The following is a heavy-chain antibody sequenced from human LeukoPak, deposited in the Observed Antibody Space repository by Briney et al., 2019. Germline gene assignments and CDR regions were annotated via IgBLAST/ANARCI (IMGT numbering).Heavy chain of an antibody. J-gene: IGHJ5*02. Sequence: ASVKVSFKVSGYTLTELSMHWVRQAPGKGLEWMGGFDPEDGETIYAQKFQGRVTMTEDTSTDTAYMELSSLRSEDTAVYYCATYWKDILTGYYMNWFDPWGQGTLVTVSS. CDR3: ATYWKDILTGYYMNWFDP. CDR2: FDPEDGET. V-gene: IGHV1-24*01. CDR1: GYTLTELS. D-gene: IGHD3-9*01.